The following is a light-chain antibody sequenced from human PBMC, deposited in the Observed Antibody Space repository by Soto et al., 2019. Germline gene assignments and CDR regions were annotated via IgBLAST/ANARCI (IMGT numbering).Light chain of an antibody. CDR3: AAWDASLSACV. CDR1: DSNIGSNS. V-gene: IGLV1-47*02. Sequence: QSVLTQPPSASGTAGQVVTISCSGGDSNIGSNSVYWYQHLPRMAPKLLIYYNNQRPSGVPDRFSGSRAGTSASLAIVGLRSEAEAVYYCAAWDASLSACVFGNGTKLTFL. J-gene: IGLJ1*01. CDR2: YNN.